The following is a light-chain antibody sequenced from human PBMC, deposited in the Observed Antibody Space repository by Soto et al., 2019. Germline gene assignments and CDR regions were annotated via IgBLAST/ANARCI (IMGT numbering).Light chain of an antibody. V-gene: IGKV3-20*01. CDR2: GAS. CDR3: QQSYSNILS. CDR1: QSISSSY. Sequence: EIVLTQSPGTLSLSPGERATLSCRASQSISSSYLAWYQQKPGQAPGLLIYGASRRATGIPDRFIGSGSGTDFTLTISRLEPEDFATYYCQQSYSNILSFGGGTRVEL. J-gene: IGKJ4*01.